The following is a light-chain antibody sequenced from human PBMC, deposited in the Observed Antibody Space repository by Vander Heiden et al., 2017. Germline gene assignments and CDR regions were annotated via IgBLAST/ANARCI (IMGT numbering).Light chain of an antibody. CDR3: QQIDNTPPYT. Sequence: DIQMTQSPSSLSASVGDRVAITCRASQSISNYLNWYQQKPGIAPKLLIYGASSLQSGVPSRFSGSGYGTDFTLTISSLQPEDFAPYFCQQIDNTPPYTFGQGTKMEIK. V-gene: IGKV1-39*01. CDR2: GAS. J-gene: IGKJ2*01. CDR1: QSISNY.